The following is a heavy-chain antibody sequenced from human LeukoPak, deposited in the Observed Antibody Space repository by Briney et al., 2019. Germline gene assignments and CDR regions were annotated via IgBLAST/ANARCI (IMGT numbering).Heavy chain of an antibody. V-gene: IGHV3-30*02. D-gene: IGHD6-13*01. CDR2: IRYDGSNK. Sequence: GGSLRLSFAASGFTFSSYGMHWVRQAPGKGLEWVAFIRYDGSNKYYADSVKGRFTISRDNSKNTLYLQMNSLRAEDTAVYYCAKDRISSSWYGEDAFDIWGQGTMVTVSS. J-gene: IGHJ3*02. CDR1: GFTFSSYG. CDR3: AKDRISSSWYGEDAFDI.